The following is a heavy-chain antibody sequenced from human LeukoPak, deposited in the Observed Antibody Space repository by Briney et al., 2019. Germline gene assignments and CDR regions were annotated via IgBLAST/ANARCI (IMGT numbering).Heavy chain of an antibody. CDR3: ARVRSSTSFDDYADY. D-gene: IGHD2-2*01. J-gene: IGHJ4*02. CDR2: IYCSGST. CDR1: GGSISSGDYY. Sequence: PSETLSLTCTVSGGSISSGDYYWSWIRQPPGKGLEWIGYIYCSGSTYYNPSLKSRVTISVDTSKNQFSLKLSSVTAADTAVYYCARVRSSTSFDDYADYWGQGTLVTVSS. V-gene: IGHV4-30-4*08.